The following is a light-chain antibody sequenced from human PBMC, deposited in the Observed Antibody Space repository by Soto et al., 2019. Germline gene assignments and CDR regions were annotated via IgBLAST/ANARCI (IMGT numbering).Light chain of an antibody. J-gene: IGKJ5*01. CDR2: GAS. V-gene: IGKV3-20*01. CDR3: QQFGTSPPST. CDR1: QSVSSIY. Sequence: EIVLTQSPGTLSLSPGERATLSCRASQSVSSIYLAWYQQKPGQAPRLLIYGASSRATGIPDRFSGSRSGTDFTLTISRLEPEDFAVYYCQQFGTSPPSTFGQGTRLEIK.